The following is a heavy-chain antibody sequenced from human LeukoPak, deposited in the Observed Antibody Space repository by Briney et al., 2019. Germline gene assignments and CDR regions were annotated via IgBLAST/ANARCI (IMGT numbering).Heavy chain of an antibody. J-gene: IGHJ6*02. Sequence: SETLSLTCSVSGDSISSYYWSWIRQPAGKGLEWIGSIYYSGSTYYNPSLKSRVTISVDTSKNQFSLKLSSVTAADTAVYYCARIPLYRRRTEWFYPGDGYYYGMDVWGQGTTVTVSS. V-gene: IGHV4-59*05. D-gene: IGHD3-3*01. CDR3: ARIPLYRRRTEWFYPGDGYYYGMDV. CDR1: GDSISSYY. CDR2: IYYSGST.